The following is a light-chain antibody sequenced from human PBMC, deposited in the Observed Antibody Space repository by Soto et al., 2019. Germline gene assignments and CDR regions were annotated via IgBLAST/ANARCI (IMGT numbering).Light chain of an antibody. J-gene: IGKJ4*01. CDR2: GVS. CDR1: LSVSSN. V-gene: IGKV3-15*01. Sequence: EVVMTQSPATLSVSPGERATLSCRASLSVSSNFLAWYQQKPGQAPRLLIYGVSIRATGIPARFSGSGSGTEFTLTISSLQSEDFAVYYCQQYSAWPLTFGGGTKVEI. CDR3: QQYSAWPLT.